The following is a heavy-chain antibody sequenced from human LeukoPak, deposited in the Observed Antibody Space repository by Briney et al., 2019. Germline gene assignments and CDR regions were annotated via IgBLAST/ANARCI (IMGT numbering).Heavy chain of an antibody. CDR3: VRGLGSGYSYAYGVY. J-gene: IGHJ4*02. V-gene: IGHV3-74*01. D-gene: IGHD5-18*01. Sequence: GGSLRLSCKASGFTFSSHWMHWVRQIPGKGLAWVSRINGDGSDTNSADSVKGRFTISRDNAKNTLYLQMNSLRAEDTAVYYCVRGLGSGYSYAYGVYWGQGTLVTVSS. CDR2: INGDGSDT. CDR1: GFTFSSHW.